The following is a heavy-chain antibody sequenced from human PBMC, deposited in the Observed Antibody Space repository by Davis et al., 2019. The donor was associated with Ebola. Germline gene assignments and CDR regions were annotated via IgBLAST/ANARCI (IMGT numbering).Heavy chain of an antibody. Sequence: SEPLSPPCAVYGGSFSAYYWSWFRQPPGKGLEWIGEINHSGSTNYNPSLKSRVTISVDTSKNQFSLKLSSVTAADTAVYYCARASTVTPFDYWGQGTLVTVSS. CDR2: INHSGST. D-gene: IGHD4-11*01. J-gene: IGHJ4*02. CDR1: GGSFSAYY. CDR3: ARASTVTPFDY. V-gene: IGHV4-34*01.